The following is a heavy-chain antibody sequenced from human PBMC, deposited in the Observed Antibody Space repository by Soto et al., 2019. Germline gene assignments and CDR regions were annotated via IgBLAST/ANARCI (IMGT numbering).Heavy chain of an antibody. CDR1: GFTFSSYS. CDR3: ARDFTYYYYYGMDV. V-gene: IGHV3-21*01. D-gene: IGHD3-16*01. CDR2: ISSSSGYI. Sequence: EVQLVESGGGLVKPGGSLRLSCAASGFTFSSYSMNWVRQAPGKGLEWVSSISSSSGYIYYADSVKGRFTISRDNAKNSPYLQMNSLRAEDTAVYYCARDFTYYYYYGMDVWGQGTTVTVSS. J-gene: IGHJ6*02.